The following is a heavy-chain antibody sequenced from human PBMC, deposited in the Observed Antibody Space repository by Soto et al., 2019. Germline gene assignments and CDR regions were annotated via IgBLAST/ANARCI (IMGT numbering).Heavy chain of an antibody. J-gene: IGHJ5*02. CDR3: ARVVPGAEAWFGP. Sequence: ALVKVSCKTSGYTFSNYGITWVRQAPGQPLEWLGWISLYSDGTNYAQKFQGRVSMTTDTSTTTAYMELRSLRSDDTAVYYCARVVPGAEAWFGPWGQGTLVTVSS. D-gene: IGHD2-2*01. V-gene: IGHV1-18*01. CDR2: ISLYSDGT. CDR1: GYTFSNYG.